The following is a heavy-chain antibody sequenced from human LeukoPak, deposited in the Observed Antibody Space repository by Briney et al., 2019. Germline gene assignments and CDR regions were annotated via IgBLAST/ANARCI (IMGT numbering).Heavy chain of an antibody. CDR1: GFTFSSYA. V-gene: IGHV3-30-3*01. CDR3: ARDQNYYGSGSYPPLFDY. CDR2: ISYDGSNK. J-gene: IGHJ4*02. D-gene: IGHD3-10*01. Sequence: GRSLRLSCAASGFTFSSYAMHWVRQAPGKGLEWVAVISYDGSNKYYADSVKGRFTISRDNSKNTLYLQMNSLRAEDTAVYYCARDQNYYGSGSYPPLFDYWGQGTLVTVSS.